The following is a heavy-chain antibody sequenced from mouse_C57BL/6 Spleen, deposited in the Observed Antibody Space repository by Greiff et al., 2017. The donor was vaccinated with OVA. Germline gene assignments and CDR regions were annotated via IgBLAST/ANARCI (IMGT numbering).Heavy chain of an antibody. CDR3: ARGGVRRRGYYAMDY. CDR1: GYTFTDYN. V-gene: IGHV1-18*01. D-gene: IGHD2-14*01. J-gene: IGHJ4*01. Sequence: VQLQQSGPELVKPGASVKISCKASGYTFTDYNMDWVKQSHGKSLEWIGAINPNNGGTTYNQKFKGKATLTADKSSSTAYMELRSLTSEDTAVDYCARGGVRRRGYYAMDYWGQGTSVTVSS. CDR2: INPNNGGT.